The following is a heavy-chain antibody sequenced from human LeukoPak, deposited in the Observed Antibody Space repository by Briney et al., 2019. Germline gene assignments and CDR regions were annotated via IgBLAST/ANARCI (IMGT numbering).Heavy chain of an antibody. CDR1: GFTLDDYA. D-gene: IGHD4-17*01. Sequence: GGSLRLSCAASGFTLDDYAMHWVRQAPGKGLEWVSGISWSSGNIGYADSVKGRFTISRDNAKNSLYLQMNSLRAGDTALYYCAKAPRSTVTTSYFDYWGQGTLVTVSS. J-gene: IGHJ4*02. CDR3: AKAPRSTVTTSYFDY. CDR2: ISWSSGNI. V-gene: IGHV3-9*01.